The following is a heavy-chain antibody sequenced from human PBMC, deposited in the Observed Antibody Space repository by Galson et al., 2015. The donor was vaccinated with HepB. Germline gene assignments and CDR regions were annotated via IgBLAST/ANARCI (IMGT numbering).Heavy chain of an antibody. J-gene: IGHJ4*02. V-gene: IGHV3-48*02. Sequence: SLRLSCAASGFTFSSYSMNWVRQAPGKGLEWVSYISSSSSTIYYADSVKGRFTITRDNAKNSLYLQMNSLRDEDTAVYYCARDGHCSSTSCYSRQLWPMWYWGQGTLVTVSS. D-gene: IGHD2-2*02. CDR2: ISSSSSTI. CDR1: GFTFSSYS. CDR3: ARDGHCSSTSCYSRQLWPMWY.